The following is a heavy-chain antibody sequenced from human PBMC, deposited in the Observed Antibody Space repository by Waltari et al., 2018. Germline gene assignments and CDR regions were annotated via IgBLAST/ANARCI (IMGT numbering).Heavy chain of an antibody. V-gene: IGHV3-9*01. CDR1: GFRFDDHA. CDR3: VRSSSRYNWNLAEGAFDI. D-gene: IGHD1-20*01. J-gene: IGHJ3*02. CDR2: INWSGRGV. Sequence: QLVDSGGGLVQPGRPLRLSCAVSGFRFDDHAMHWVRQTPGKGLEWVSGINWSGRGVEYVDSVKGRFTISRDNDKNRLYLQMNSLRVDDTVLYYCVRSSSRYNWNLAEGAFDIWGQGTLVTVSS.